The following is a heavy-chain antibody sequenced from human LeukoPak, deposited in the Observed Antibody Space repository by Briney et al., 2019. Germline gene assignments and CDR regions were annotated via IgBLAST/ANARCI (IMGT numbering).Heavy chain of an antibody. J-gene: IGHJ1*01. CDR3: ARATPSMVRGVIITAGYFQH. Sequence: SVKVSCKASGGTFSSYAISWVRQAPGQGLEWMGGITPIFGTANYAQKFQGRVTITADKSTSTAYMELSSLRSEDTAVYYCARATPSMVRGVIITAGYFQHWGQGTLVTVSS. CDR2: ITPIFGTA. CDR1: GGTFSSYA. V-gene: IGHV1-69*06. D-gene: IGHD3-10*01.